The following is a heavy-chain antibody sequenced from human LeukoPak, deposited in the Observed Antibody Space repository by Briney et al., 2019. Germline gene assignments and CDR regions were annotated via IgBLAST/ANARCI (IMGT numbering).Heavy chain of an antibody. D-gene: IGHD6-6*01. CDR1: GGSISSGGYY. J-gene: IGHJ4*02. Sequence: SQTLSLTCTVSGGSISSGGYYWSWIRQPPGKGLERTGEINHSGSTNYNPSLKSRVTISVDTSKNQFSLKLSSVTAADTAVYYCAREQLVPGFDYWGQGTLVTVSS. CDR3: AREQLVPGFDY. V-gene: IGHV4-30-2*01. CDR2: INHSGST.